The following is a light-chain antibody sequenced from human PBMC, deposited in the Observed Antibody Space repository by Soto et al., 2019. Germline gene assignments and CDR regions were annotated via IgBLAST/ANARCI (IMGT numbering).Light chain of an antibody. CDR3: GAWDSSLMGVV. V-gene: IGLV1-51*01. CDR1: RSNIGAGYD. Sequence: QSVLTQPPSVSGAPGQRVTISCTGSRSNIGAGYDVHWYQQLPGTAPKLLIYDNNKRPSGIPDRFSGSKSATSATLDITALQTGDEADYYCGAWDSSLMGVVFGGGTKVTVL. J-gene: IGLJ2*01. CDR2: DNN.